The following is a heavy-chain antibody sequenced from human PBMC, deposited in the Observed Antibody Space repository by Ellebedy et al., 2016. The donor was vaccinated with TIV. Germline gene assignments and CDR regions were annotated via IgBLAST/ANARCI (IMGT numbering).Heavy chain of an antibody. V-gene: IGHV4-39*01. CDR3: ASAVAGTFYFDY. Sequence: SETLSLTXTVSGGSISSSSYYWGWIRQPPGKGLEWIGSIYYSGSTYYNPSLKSRVTISVDTSKNQFSLKLSSVTAADTAVYYCASAVAGTFYFDYWGQGTLVTVSS. CDR2: IYYSGST. CDR1: GGSISSSSYY. J-gene: IGHJ4*02. D-gene: IGHD6-19*01.